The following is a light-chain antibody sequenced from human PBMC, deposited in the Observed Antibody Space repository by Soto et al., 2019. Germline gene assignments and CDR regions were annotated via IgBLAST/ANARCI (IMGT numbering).Light chain of an antibody. J-gene: IGKJ5*01. CDR2: AAF. CDR1: TSISSY. CDR3: QQSYSTPIT. V-gene: IGKV1-39*01. Sequence: DIQMTQSPSSLSASVEDRVTITCPASTSISSYLNWYHQRPGKDPKILIYAAFSLQRGVPSRFSGSGSGTDFTLTISSLQPEDFATYYCQQSYSTPITFGQGTRLVIK.